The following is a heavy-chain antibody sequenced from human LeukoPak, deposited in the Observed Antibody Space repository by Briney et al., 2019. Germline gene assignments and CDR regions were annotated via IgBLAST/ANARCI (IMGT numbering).Heavy chain of an antibody. CDR2: ISSNGGST. Sequence: GGSLRLSCAASGFTFSTYAMHWVRQAPGKGLEHVSAISSNGGSTYYANSVKGRFTISRDNSKNTLYLQMNSLRAEDTAVYYCASLNDGEFHFDYWGQGTLVTVSS. J-gene: IGHJ4*02. CDR3: ASLNDGEFHFDY. V-gene: IGHV3-64*01. CDR1: GFTFSTYA. D-gene: IGHD3-10*01.